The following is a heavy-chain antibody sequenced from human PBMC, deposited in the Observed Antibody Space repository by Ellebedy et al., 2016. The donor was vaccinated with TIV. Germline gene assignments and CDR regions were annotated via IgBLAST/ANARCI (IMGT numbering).Heavy chain of an antibody. V-gene: IGHV1-8*01. J-gene: IGHJ4*02. CDR3: AVDYYDSSGYFFGKTLTRDY. CDR1: GYTFTSYD. D-gene: IGHD3-22*01. Sequence: AASVKVSCKASGYTFTSYDINWVRQATGQGLEWMGWMNPNSGNTGYAQKFQGRVTMTRNTSISTAYMELSSLRSEDTAVYYCAVDYYDSSGYFFGKTLTRDYWGQGTLVTVSS. CDR2: MNPNSGNT.